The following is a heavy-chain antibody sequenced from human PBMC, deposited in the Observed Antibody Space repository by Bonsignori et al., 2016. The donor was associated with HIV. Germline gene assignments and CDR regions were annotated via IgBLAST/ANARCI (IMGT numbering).Heavy chain of an antibody. CDR3: VRLYELLFRFDY. CDR1: GGSISSSGYY. Sequence: QLQLQESGPGLVTSSETLSLTCTVSGGSISSSGYYWAWIRQPQGRGWSGLGTFYFSGNTHYNPSLKSRVSISVDTSKKQISLNLTSVTAADTAVYFCVRLYELLFRFDYWGQGTLVTVSS. CDR2: FYFSGNT. D-gene: IGHD2-2*01. V-gene: IGHV4-39*07. J-gene: IGHJ4*02.